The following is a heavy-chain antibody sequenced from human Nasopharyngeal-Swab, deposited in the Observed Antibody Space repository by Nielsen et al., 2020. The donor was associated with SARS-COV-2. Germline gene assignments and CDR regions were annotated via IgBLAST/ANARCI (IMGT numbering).Heavy chain of an antibody. J-gene: IGHJ4*02. CDR3: ARDSSAWPRAFVY. V-gene: IGHV4-59*12. Sequence: SETLSLTCTVSGGSISSYFWGWIRQPPGRGLEWPGYVYYTEDTNYHPPLKSRVTMSLDKSKNQFSMKLSSVTAADTAVYYCARDSSAWPRAFVYWGQGSLVTVSS. D-gene: IGHD3-3*01. CDR1: GGSISSYF. CDR2: VYYTEDT.